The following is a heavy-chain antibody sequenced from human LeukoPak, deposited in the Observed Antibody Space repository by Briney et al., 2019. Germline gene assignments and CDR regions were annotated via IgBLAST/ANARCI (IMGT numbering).Heavy chain of an antibody. Sequence: PSETLALTCTVSGGSISSSSYYWGWIRQPPGKGLEWVGSIYYSGSTYYNPSLKSRVTISVDTTKIQFSLKLSSVTAADTAVYYCASSSIAARAGFDYWGQGTLVTVSS. D-gene: IGHD6-6*01. J-gene: IGHJ4*02. CDR1: GGSISSSSYY. V-gene: IGHV4-39*01. CDR2: IYYSGST. CDR3: ASSSIAARAGFDY.